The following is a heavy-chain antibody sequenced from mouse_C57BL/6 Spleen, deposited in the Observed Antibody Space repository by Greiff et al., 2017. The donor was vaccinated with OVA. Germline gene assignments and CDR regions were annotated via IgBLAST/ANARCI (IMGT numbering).Heavy chain of an antibody. J-gene: IGHJ2*01. D-gene: IGHD3-1*01. CDR3: ARSGSNYGDY. CDR2: IDPSDSYT. Sequence: QVQLQQPGAELVMPGASVKLSCKASGYTFTSYWMHWVKQRPGQGLEWIGEIDPSDSYTNYNQKFKGKSTLTVDKSSSTAYMQLSSLTSEDSAVYYCARSGSNYGDYWGQGTTLTVSS. CDR1: GYTFTSYW. V-gene: IGHV1-69*01.